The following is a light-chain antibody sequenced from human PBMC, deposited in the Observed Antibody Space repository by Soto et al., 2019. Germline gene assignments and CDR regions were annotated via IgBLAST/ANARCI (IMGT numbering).Light chain of an antibody. J-gene: IGKJ5*01. Sequence: DILFTQSPATLSLSPGEIVTLACRATQRLSSSVAWYQQKSGQAPRLLIYYSSVWATGIPARFSGSGSGTDFTLTSSRLEPEDFAVYYCKLSQQRSNWPPITFGQGTRLENK. V-gene: IGKV3-11*01. CDR3: KLSQQRSNWPPIT. CDR1: QRLSSS. CDR2: YSS.